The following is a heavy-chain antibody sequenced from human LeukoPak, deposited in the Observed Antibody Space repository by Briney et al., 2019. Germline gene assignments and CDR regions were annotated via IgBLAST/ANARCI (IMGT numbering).Heavy chain of an antibody. Sequence: SETLSLTCAVYGGSFSGYYWSWIRQPPGKGLEWIGEINHSGSTNYNPSLKSRVTISVDTSKNQFSLKLSSVTAADTAVYYCAREDPPDYYYYGMDVWGQGTTVTVSS. CDR2: INHSGST. J-gene: IGHJ6*02. CDR1: GGSFSGYY. CDR3: AREDPPDYYYYGMDV. V-gene: IGHV4-34*01.